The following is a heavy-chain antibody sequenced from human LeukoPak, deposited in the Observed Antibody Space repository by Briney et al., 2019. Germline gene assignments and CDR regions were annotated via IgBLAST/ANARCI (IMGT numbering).Heavy chain of an antibody. V-gene: IGHV3-23*01. D-gene: IGHD3-22*01. CDR3: AKDGYYYDSSGYYGQTFDY. CDR1: GFTFSSYA. CDR2: ISGSGGNT. J-gene: IGHJ4*02. Sequence: GGSLRLSCAASGFTFSSYAVSWVRQAPGKGLEWVSGISGSGGNTYYADSVKGRFTISRDNSKNTLYLQMNSLRAEDTAVYYCAKDGYYYDSSGYYGQTFDYWGQGTLVTVSS.